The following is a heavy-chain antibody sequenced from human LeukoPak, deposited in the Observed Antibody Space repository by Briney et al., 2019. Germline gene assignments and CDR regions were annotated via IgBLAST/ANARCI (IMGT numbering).Heavy chain of an antibody. CDR2: INPNSGGT. CDR3: AXXXXXXYGGNSGGGENY. V-gene: IGHV1-2*02. Sequence: ASVKVSCKASGYTFTGYYMHWVRQAPGQGLEWMGWINPNSGGTNYAQKFQGRVTMTRDTSISTAYMELSRLRSDDTAVYYCAXXXXXXYGGNSGGGENYWGQGTLVTVSS. J-gene: IGHJ4*02. CDR1: GYTFTGYY. D-gene: IGHD4-23*01.